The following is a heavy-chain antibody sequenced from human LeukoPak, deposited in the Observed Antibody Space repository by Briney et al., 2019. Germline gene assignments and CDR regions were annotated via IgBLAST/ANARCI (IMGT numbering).Heavy chain of an antibody. CDR3: ARYSSSWSDAFDI. Sequence: SETLSLTCTVSGGSISSGSYYWSWIRQPAGKGLEWIGRIYTSGSTNYNPSLKSRVTISVDTSKNQFSLKLSSVTAADTAVYYCARYSSSWSDAFDIWGQGTMVTVSS. CDR2: IYTSGST. J-gene: IGHJ3*02. CDR1: GGSISSGSYY. D-gene: IGHD6-13*01. V-gene: IGHV4-61*02.